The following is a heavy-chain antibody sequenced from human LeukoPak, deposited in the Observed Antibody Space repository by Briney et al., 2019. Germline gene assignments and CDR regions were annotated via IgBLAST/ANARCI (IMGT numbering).Heavy chain of an antibody. CDR3: ARHYSSSWYWFDP. CDR1: GGSISSYY. Sequence: SETLSLTCTVSGGSISSYYWSWIRQPAGKGLEWIGRIYTSGSTNYNPSLESRVTMSVDTSKNQFSLKPSSVTAADTAVYYCARHYSSSWYWFDPWGQGTLVTVSS. D-gene: IGHD6-13*01. CDR2: IYTSGST. V-gene: IGHV4-4*07. J-gene: IGHJ5*02.